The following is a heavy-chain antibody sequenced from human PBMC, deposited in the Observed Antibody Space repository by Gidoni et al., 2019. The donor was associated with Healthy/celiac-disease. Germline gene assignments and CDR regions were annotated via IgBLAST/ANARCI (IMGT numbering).Heavy chain of an antibody. V-gene: IGHV2-26*01. J-gene: IGHJ2*01. D-gene: IGHD6-19*01. CDR2: IFSNDEK. CDR3: ARIAGLSSSGWYSKYFDL. CDR1: GFSLSNARMG. Sequence: QVTLKESGPVLVKPTETLTLTCTVSGFSLSNARMGVSWIRQPPGKALEWLAHIFSNDEKSYSTSLKSRLTISKDTSKSQVVLTMTNMDPVDTATYYCARIAGLSSSGWYSKYFDLWGRGTLVTVSS.